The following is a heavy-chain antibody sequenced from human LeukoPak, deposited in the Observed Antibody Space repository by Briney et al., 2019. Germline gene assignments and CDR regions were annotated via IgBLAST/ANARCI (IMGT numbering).Heavy chain of an antibody. V-gene: IGHV3-23*01. J-gene: IGHJ4*02. CDR1: GVTLRNYG. CDR2: IRGSGDTT. CDR3: EKRGDKLDLI. Sequence: GGSLRLSCAASGVTLRNYGLSWVRHTPGKGLEWVSAIRGSGDTTFYADSVKGRFTISRDNPENTVYLQMNSLRAEDTAVYYCEKRGDKLDLIWGQGTLVTVSS. D-gene: IGHD2-21*02.